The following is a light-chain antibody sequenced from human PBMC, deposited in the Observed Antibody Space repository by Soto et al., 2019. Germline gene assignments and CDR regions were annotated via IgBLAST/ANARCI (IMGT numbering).Light chain of an antibody. V-gene: IGKV1-39*01. CDR3: QKYNSAPQT. Sequence: IQMTQSLSSLSASEEARVTITCRAIQMISSYLNWYQQKPGKAPKLLIFSASILHSGVPSRFRGSGSGTDFTLTIGSLQPEDVATYYCQKYNSAPQTFGQGTKVDIK. J-gene: IGKJ1*01. CDR2: SAS. CDR1: QMISSY.